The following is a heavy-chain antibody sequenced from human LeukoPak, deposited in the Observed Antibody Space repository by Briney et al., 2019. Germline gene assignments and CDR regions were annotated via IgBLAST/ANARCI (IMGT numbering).Heavy chain of an antibody. Sequence: SETLSLTCTVSGGSISSGGYYWSWIRQHPGKGLEWIGYIYYSGSTYYNPSLKSRVTISVDTSKNQFSLKLSSVTAADTAVYYCARDDGGPSSRFDYWGQGTLVTVSS. V-gene: IGHV4-31*03. CDR2: IYYSGST. J-gene: IGHJ4*02. D-gene: IGHD3-16*01. CDR1: GGSISSGGYY. CDR3: ARDDGGPSSRFDY.